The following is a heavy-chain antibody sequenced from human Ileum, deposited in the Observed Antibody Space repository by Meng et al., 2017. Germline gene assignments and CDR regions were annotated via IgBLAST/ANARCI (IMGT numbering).Heavy chain of an antibody. D-gene: IGHD4-23*01. Sequence: CPGLGRLARHLTPSCASLRGSMCSNTYWSGVRQPPGKGLEWSGQISHSGSAYYNPSLKSRVTMSVDKSKSQFSLMLTSVTAADTAIYYCARHGGYSQDFWGQGTLVTVSS. J-gene: IGHJ4*02. V-gene: IGHV4-4*03. CDR2: ISHSGSA. CDR1: RGSMCSNTY. CDR3: ARHGGYSQDF.